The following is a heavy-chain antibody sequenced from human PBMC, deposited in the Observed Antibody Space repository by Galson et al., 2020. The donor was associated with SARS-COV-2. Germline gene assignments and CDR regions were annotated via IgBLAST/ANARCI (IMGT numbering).Heavy chain of an antibody. D-gene: IGHD6-13*01. CDR2: ISSSSGDI. Sequence: GESLKISCAASGFLFSGYTMHWVRQAPGKGLEWVSCISSSSGDIYYADSVKGRFTISRDNSKNSLYLQMNSLRAEDTAVYHCARGWQQLPPGYWGQGTLVTVSS. V-gene: IGHV3-21*01. J-gene: IGHJ4*02. CDR3: ARGWQQLPPGY. CDR1: GFLFSGYT.